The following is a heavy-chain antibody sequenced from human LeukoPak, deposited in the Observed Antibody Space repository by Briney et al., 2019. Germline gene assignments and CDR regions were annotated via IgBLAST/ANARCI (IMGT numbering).Heavy chain of an antibody. CDR2: IYPGDADT. CDR3: ARGRYDTMTGVTFSAFDY. J-gene: IGHJ4*02. V-gene: IGHV5-51*01. D-gene: IGHD3-9*01. CDR1: GYSFTSYC. Sequence: GESLKSPCKGSGYSFTSYCIVWVRQMPGKGLEWRGIIYPGDADTRYSPSFHCQVAISADKSISTAYLQWRSLKAPDTAMYYCARGRYDTMTGVTFSAFDYWGPGTLVTVSS.